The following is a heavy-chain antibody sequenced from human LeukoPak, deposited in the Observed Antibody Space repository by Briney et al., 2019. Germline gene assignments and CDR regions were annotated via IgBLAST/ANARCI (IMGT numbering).Heavy chain of an antibody. V-gene: IGHV3-23*01. Sequence: GGSLRLSCAASGFTFSSYGMSWVRQAPGKGLEWVSAISGSGGSTYYADSVKGRFTISRDNSKNTLYLQMNSLRAEDTAVYYCAKDRGYCSGGSCYYNDYWGQGTLVTVSS. J-gene: IGHJ4*02. D-gene: IGHD2-15*01. CDR1: GFTFSSYG. CDR3: AKDRGYCSGGSCYYNDY. CDR2: ISGSGGST.